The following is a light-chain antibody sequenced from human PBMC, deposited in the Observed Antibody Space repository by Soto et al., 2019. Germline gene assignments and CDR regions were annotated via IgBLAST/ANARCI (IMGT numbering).Light chain of an antibody. CDR3: MQGIQFPFT. CDR1: QSLVFSDGNTY. Sequence: DIVMTQTPLSSSVTLGQPASISCRSSQSLVFSDGNTYLTWLHQRPGQPPRLLIYQISKRFSGVPDRFSGSGAGTDFTLKISRVEAEDVGVYYCMQGIQFPFTFGPGTTVVIK. V-gene: IGKV2-24*01. CDR2: QIS. J-gene: IGKJ3*01.